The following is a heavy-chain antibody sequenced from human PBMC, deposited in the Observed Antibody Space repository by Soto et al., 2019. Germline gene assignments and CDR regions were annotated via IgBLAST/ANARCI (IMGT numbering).Heavy chain of an antibody. CDR3: ATSYGSGSVHFAS. CDR1: GDTFSRST. V-gene: IGHV1-69*02. CDR2: IIPMLGMS. D-gene: IGHD3-10*01. J-gene: IGHJ4*02. Sequence: QVQLVQSGAEVTNPGSSVTVSCTASGDTFSRSTLSWVRQAPGQRLEWMGRIIPMLGMSNSALKFQGRLTISADTSTNKVYMHLKSLRSDDTAVYYCATSYGSGSVHFASWGQGTLVTVSS.